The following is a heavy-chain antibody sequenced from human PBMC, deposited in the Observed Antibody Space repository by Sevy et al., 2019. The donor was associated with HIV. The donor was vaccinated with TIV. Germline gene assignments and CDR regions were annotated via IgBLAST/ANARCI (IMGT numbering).Heavy chain of an antibody. V-gene: IGHV3-53*01. CDR2: IYSGGST. Sequence: GGSLRLSCAASGFTVSSNYMSWVRQAPGNGLEWVSVIYSGGSTYYADSVKGRFTISRDNSKNTLYLQMNSLRAEDTAVYYCARDHDYGDYYFDYSGQGTMVTVSS. D-gene: IGHD4-17*01. J-gene: IGHJ4*02. CDR3: ARDHDYGDYYFDY. CDR1: GFTVSSNY.